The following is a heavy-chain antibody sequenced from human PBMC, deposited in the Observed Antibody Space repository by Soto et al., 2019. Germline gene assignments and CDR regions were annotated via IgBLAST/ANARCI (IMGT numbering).Heavy chain of an antibody. CDR2: IWYDGSNK. J-gene: IGHJ4*02. V-gene: IGHV3-33*01. Sequence: LRLSCAASGFTFSSYGMHWVRQAPGKGLEWVAVIWYDGSNKYYADSVKGRFTISRDNSKNTLYLQMNSLRAEDTAVYYCARGFRYYYDSSGYYVLDYWGQGTLVTVS. CDR3: ARGFRYYYDSSGYYVLDY. CDR1: GFTFSSYG. D-gene: IGHD3-22*01.